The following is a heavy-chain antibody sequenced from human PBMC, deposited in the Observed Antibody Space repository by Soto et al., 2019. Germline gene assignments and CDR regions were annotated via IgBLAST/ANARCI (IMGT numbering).Heavy chain of an antibody. D-gene: IGHD3-3*01. CDR3: VRDSQGGEDFWSGPSDYYGMDV. CDR2: IKQDGRKE. CDR1: GFIFKNYW. V-gene: IGHV3-7*03. Sequence: GGSLRLSCAASGFIFKNYWMSWVRQAPGKGLEWVANIKQDGRKEYYVDSVKGRFTISRDNAKNSLDLQMNSLRAEDTAVYYCVRDSQGGEDFWSGPSDYYGMDVWGQGTTVTVSS. J-gene: IGHJ6*02.